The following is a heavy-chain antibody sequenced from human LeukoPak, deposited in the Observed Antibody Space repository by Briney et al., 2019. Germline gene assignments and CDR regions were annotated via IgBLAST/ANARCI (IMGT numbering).Heavy chain of an antibody. CDR2: ISTDGGGT. CDR1: GFTFNIYA. Sequence: GGSLRLSCSASGFTFNIYAMHWVRQAPGKGLEYVSAISTDGGGTYYADSVKGRFTISRDNSKNTLYLQMSSLRTEDTAAYYCVKYHNSCYSVWGQGTLVAVSS. D-gene: IGHD2-21*01. J-gene: IGHJ4*02. V-gene: IGHV3-64D*06. CDR3: VKYHNSCYSV.